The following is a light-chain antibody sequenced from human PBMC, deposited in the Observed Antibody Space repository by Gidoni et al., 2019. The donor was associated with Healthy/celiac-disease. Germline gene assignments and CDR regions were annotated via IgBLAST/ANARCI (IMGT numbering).Light chain of an antibody. V-gene: IGKV1-39*01. CDR3: QQSYSTPPK. J-gene: IGKJ1*01. CDR2: AAS. Sequence: DIQMTQSPSSLSASVGDRVTITCRASQIISSYLNWYQQKPGKAPKLLIYAASSLQSGVPSRFSGSGSGTDFTLTISSLQPEDFATYYCQQSYSTPPKFGQGTKVEIK. CDR1: QIISSY.